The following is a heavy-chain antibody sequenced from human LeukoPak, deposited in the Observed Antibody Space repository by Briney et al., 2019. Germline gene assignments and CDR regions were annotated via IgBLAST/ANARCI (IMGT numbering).Heavy chain of an antibody. Sequence: SETLSLTCTVSGASTSHFYWNWIRQPPGKGLEWIGYMHNSGSSKHSPSLKSRVTIIRDISKNQLSLQLTSVTAADTAIYYCARSAEWLRYAFDIWGQGTMVSVSS. D-gene: IGHD5-12*01. J-gene: IGHJ3*02. CDR3: ARSAEWLRYAFDI. V-gene: IGHV4-59*01. CDR2: MHNSGSS. CDR1: GASTSHFY.